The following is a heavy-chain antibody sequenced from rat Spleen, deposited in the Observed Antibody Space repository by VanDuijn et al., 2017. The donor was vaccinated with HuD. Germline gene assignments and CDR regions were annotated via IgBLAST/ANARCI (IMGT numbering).Heavy chain of an antibody. D-gene: IGHD1-10*01. V-gene: IGHV3-3*01. CDR3: ARDNNYKAY. J-gene: IGHJ2*01. Sequence: EVQLQESGPGLVKPSQSLSLTCSVTGYSITSNYWGWIRKFPGNKLEWMGYINSAGSTDYNPSLKSRISITRDTSKNLFFLQVNSVTTEDTATYYCARDNNYKAYWGQGVMVTVSS. CDR2: INSAGST. CDR1: GYSITSNY.